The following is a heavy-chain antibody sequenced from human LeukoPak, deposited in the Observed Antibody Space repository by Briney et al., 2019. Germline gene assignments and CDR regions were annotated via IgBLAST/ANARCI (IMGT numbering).Heavy chain of an antibody. CDR2: ISSNGGST. V-gene: IGHV3-64*01. J-gene: IGHJ6*02. D-gene: IGHD1-1*01. Sequence: GGSLRLSCAASGFTFSSYAMHWVRQVPGKGLEYVSAISSNGGSTYYANSVKGRFTISRDNSKNTLYLQMGSLIAEDMAVYYCARALGYPPYYYYGMDVWGQGTTVTVSS. CDR3: ARALGYPPYYYYGMDV. CDR1: GFTFSSYA.